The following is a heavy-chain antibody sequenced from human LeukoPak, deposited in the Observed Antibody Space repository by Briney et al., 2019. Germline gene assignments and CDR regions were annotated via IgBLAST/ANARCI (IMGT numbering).Heavy chain of an antibody. Sequence: SETLSLTCSVSVVSMNGYYWSWLRQSAGNRLEWIGHVDSSGNTNYNPSLESRVTMSVDTSKKQFSLKLSSVTAADTAVYYCATHYAYGPAAGADWYFDLWGRGTLVTVSS. V-gene: IGHV4-4*07. CDR1: VVSMNGYY. D-gene: IGHD2-2*01. CDR2: VDSSGNT. CDR3: ATHYAYGPAAGADWYFDL. J-gene: IGHJ2*01.